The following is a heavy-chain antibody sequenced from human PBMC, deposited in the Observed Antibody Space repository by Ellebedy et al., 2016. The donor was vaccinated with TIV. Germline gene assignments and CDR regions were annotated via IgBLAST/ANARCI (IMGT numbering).Heavy chain of an antibody. J-gene: IGHJ3*02. V-gene: IGHV3-48*01. D-gene: IGHD6-13*01. CDR1: GFTFTTYA. CDR2: ISSSSRTI. CDR3: AAAAGAGDDAFDI. Sequence: GGSLRLSXVASGFTFTTYAMNWVRQAPGKGLEWVSYISSSSRTIYYADSVKGRFTISRDNAKNSLYLQMNSLRAEDTAVYYCAAAAGAGDDAFDIWGQGTMVTVSS.